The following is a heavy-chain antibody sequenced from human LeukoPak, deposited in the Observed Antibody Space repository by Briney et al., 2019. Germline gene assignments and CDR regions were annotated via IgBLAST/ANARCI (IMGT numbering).Heavy chain of an antibody. CDR3: ARKRRYCSGTSCEAPFDY. D-gene: IGHD2-2*01. CDR2: IYYSGST. Sequence: SETLSLTCTVSGGSISSGGYYWSWIRQHPGKGLEWIGYIYYSGSTYYNPSLESRVTISVDTSKNQFSLKLSSVTAADTAVYYCARKRRYCSGTSCEAPFDYWGQGTLVTVSS. CDR1: GGSISSGGYY. V-gene: IGHV4-31*03. J-gene: IGHJ4*02.